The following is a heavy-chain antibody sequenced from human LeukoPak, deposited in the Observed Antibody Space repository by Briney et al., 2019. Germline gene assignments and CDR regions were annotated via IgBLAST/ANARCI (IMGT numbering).Heavy chain of an antibody. CDR3: ARGLGVVTAQSEQPKPRYFYL. Sequence: GASVKVSCKASVYTFISDGISWVRQAPGQGLEWMGWISGYNGNTNYAQNLQGRVTMTTDTSTSTAYMELRSLRSDDTAVYYCARGLGVVTAQSEQPKPRYFYLWGRGTQVTVSS. CDR1: VYTFISDG. CDR2: ISGYNGNT. J-gene: IGHJ2*01. D-gene: IGHD2-21*02. V-gene: IGHV1-18*01.